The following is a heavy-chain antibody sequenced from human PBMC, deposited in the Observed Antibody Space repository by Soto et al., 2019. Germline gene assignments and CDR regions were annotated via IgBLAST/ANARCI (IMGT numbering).Heavy chain of an antibody. D-gene: IGHD2-21*02. J-gene: IGHJ4*02. V-gene: IGHV3-23*01. CDR3: AKDFSRDSFSNKPFCGGDCYTLDS. Sequence: PGGSLRLSCEASGFPFDNYAMSWVRQAPGKGLEWVSAISEGSPKEFYAESVKGRFTISRDNSKNTLFLEMNSLRDDDAALYYCAKDFSRDSFSNKPFCGGDCYTLDSSGQATQVTVSS. CDR2: ISEGSPKE. CDR1: GFPFDNYA.